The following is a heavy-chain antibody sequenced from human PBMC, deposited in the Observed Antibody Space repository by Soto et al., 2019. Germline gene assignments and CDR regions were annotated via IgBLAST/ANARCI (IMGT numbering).Heavy chain of an antibody. D-gene: IGHD3-22*01. CDR3: ARDLTARKVVDYED. J-gene: IGHJ4*02. CDR2: IIPIFGTA. CDR1: GGTFSSYA. V-gene: IGHV1-69*01. Sequence: QVQLVQSGAEVTKPGSSVKVSCKASGGTFSSYAISWVRQAPGQGLEWMGGIIPIFGTANSAQKFQGRVTITADESTSTAYKELSSLRSEDTAVYYCARDLTARKVVDYEDWGQGTLVTVSS.